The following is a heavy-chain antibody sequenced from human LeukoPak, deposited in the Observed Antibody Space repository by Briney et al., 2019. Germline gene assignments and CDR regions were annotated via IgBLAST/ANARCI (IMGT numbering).Heavy chain of an antibody. CDR2: IYYSGST. CDR1: GDSISNYY. CDR3: ARESSTSCYDY. Sequence: SETLSLTCTVSGDSISNYYWSWIRQPPGKGLEWIGYIYYSGSTNYNPSLESRVTISVDASKNRFSLKLSSVTAADTAVYYCARESSTSCYDYWGQGTLVSVSS. V-gene: IGHV4-59*01. D-gene: IGHD2-2*01. J-gene: IGHJ4*02.